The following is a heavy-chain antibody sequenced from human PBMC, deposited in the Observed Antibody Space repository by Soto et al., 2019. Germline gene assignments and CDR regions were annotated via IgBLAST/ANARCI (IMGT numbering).Heavy chain of an antibody. CDR1: GFTFSSYG. D-gene: IGHD1-26*01. J-gene: IGHJ6*02. V-gene: IGHV3-33*01. Sequence: PGGSLRLSCAASGFTFSSYGMHWVRQAPGKGLEWVAVIWYDGSNKYYADSVKGRFTISRDNSKNTLYLQMNSLRAEDTAVYYCARDFSLVGSYYYGMDVWGQGTTVTVSS. CDR2: IWYDGSNK. CDR3: ARDFSLVGSYYYGMDV.